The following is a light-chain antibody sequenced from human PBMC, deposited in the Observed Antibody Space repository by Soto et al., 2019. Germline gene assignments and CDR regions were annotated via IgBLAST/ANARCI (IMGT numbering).Light chain of an antibody. Sequence: DIQMTQSPSSLSASVGDRVTITCRASQGISNDLAWYQQKPGKVPKLLIYAASTLQPGVPSRFSGSGSGTDITLTISSLQPEDVATYYCQKYNSAPHTFGQGTRLEIK. J-gene: IGKJ5*01. CDR2: AAS. CDR1: QGISND. CDR3: QKYNSAPHT. V-gene: IGKV1-27*01.